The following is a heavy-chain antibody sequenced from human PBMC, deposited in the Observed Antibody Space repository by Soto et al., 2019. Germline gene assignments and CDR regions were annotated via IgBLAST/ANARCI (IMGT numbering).Heavy chain of an antibody. CDR3: AREPSVVASWYFDL. D-gene: IGHD3-22*01. Sequence: QVQLQESGPGLVKPSETLSLTCTVSGGSVSSGSYYWSWIRQPPGKGLEWIGYIYYSGSTNYNPSPKSRVTISVDTSKNQFSLKLSSVTAADTAVYYCAREPSVVASWYFDLWGRGTLVTVSS. CDR2: IYYSGST. J-gene: IGHJ2*01. CDR1: GGSVSSGSYY. V-gene: IGHV4-61*01.